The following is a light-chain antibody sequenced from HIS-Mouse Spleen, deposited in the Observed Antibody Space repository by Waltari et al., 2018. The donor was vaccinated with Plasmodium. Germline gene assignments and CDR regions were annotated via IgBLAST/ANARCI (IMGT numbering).Light chain of an antibody. CDR1: QSISSY. J-gene: IGKJ4*01. CDR2: AAS. Sequence: DIQMTQTPSSLSASVGDRVPITCRASQSISSYLNWYPQKPGKAPKLLIYAASSLQSGVPSRFSGSGSGTDFTLTISSLQPEDFATYYCQQSYSTPPTFGGGTKVEIK. V-gene: IGKV1-39*01. CDR3: QQSYSTPPT.